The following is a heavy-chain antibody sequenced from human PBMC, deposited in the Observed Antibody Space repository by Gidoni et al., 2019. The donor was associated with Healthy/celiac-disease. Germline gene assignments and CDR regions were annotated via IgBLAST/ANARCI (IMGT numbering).Heavy chain of an antibody. D-gene: IGHD3-3*01. CDR3: ARDGDDFWSGYFYGMDV. Sequence: EVQLVESGGGLVQPGGSLRLSCAAAGVTFISYSMNWVRQAPGKGLEWVSYISSSSSTIYYADSVKGRFTISRDNAKNSLYLQMNSLRAEDTAVYYCARDGDDFWSGYFYGMDVWGQGTTVTVSS. CDR1: GVTFISYS. CDR2: ISSSSSTI. V-gene: IGHV3-48*04. J-gene: IGHJ6*02.